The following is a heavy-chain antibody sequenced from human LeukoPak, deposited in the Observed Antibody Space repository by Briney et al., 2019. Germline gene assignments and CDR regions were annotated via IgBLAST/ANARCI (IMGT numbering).Heavy chain of an antibody. CDR2: ISSSGIYI. V-gene: IGHV3-21*01. D-gene: IGHD3-22*01. J-gene: IGHJ4*02. Sequence: GGSLRLSCAASGFTFSTYSMNWVRQAPGKGLEWVSYISSSGIYIYYADSVKGRFTISRDNAKNSLDLQMNSLRAEDTAVYYCARAYYYDSTGYSEIDYWGQGTLVTVSS. CDR1: GFTFSTYS. CDR3: ARAYYYDSTGYSEIDY.